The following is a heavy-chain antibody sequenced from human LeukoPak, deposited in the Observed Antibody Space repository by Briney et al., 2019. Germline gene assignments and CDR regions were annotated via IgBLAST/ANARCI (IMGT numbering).Heavy chain of an antibody. V-gene: IGHV1-8*01. CDR2: MNPNSGNT. D-gene: IGHD3-9*01. CDR1: GYTFTSYD. CDR3: ARGRDDILTGYYPGDYYYYMDV. Sequence: ASVKVSCKASGYTFTSYDINWVRQATGQGLEWMGWMNPNSGNTGYAQKFQGRVTMTRNTSISTAYMELSSLRPEDTAVYYCARGRDDILTGYYPGDYYYYMDVWGKGTTVTVSS. J-gene: IGHJ6*03.